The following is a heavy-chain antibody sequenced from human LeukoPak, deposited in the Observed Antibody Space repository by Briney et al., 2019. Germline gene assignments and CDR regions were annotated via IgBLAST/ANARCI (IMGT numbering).Heavy chain of an antibody. D-gene: IGHD3-22*01. V-gene: IGHV4-34*01. J-gene: IGHJ5*02. CDR3: ARDRPGGYYDSSVNWFDP. CDR1: GGSFGGYY. CDR2: IDQSGTT. Sequence: PSETLSLTCVVYGGSFGGYYWSWIRQPPGKGLEWIGEIDQSGTTNYNPSLKSRVTISVDTSKKQFSLTLTSMTAADTAVYYCARDRPGGYYDSSVNWFDPWGQGTLVTVSS.